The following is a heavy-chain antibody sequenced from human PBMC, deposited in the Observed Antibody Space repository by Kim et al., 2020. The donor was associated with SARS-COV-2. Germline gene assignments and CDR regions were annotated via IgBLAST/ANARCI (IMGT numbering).Heavy chain of an antibody. CDR2: ISGSGGST. V-gene: IGHV3-23*01. D-gene: IGHD6-13*01. Sequence: GGSLRLSCAASGFTFSSYAMSWVRQAPGKGLEWVSAISGSGGSTYYADSVKGRFTISRDSSKNTLYLQMNSLRAEDTAVYYCAKGFIGIAAENDAFDIWGQGTMVTVSS. CDR3: AKGFIGIAAENDAFDI. J-gene: IGHJ3*02. CDR1: GFTFSSYA.